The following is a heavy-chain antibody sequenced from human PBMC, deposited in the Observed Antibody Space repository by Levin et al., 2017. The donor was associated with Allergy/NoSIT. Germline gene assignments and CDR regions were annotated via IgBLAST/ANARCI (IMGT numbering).Heavy chain of an antibody. CDR1: GFTFSSYA. J-gene: IGHJ4*02. D-gene: IGHD1-26*01. CDR3: VKGLSQSAWELHY. CDR2: FSGVGIST. Sequence: PGGSLRLSCAASGFTFSSYAMNWVRQAPGKGLEWVSSFSGVGISTYYADSVKGRFTISRDNSKNTLYLQMNSLRDEDTAVYHCVKGLSQSAWELHYWGQGTLVTVSS. V-gene: IGHV3-23*01.